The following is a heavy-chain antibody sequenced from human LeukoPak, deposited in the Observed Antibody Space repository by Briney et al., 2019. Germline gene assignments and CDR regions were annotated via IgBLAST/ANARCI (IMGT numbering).Heavy chain of an antibody. CDR3: ARHHTRITLTALVDY. CDR2: IDYSGST. Sequence: KLSESLSLTCTVSGGSLSSRSYHWAWIRQPPGQGLEWIGRIDYSGSTYYHPSLKSRVTISADTSKNQFSLKLSSVTAADTAIYYCARHHTRITLTALVDYWGQGSLVTVSS. D-gene: IGHD1-14*01. J-gene: IGHJ4*02. CDR1: GGSLSSRSYH. V-gene: IGHV4-39*01.